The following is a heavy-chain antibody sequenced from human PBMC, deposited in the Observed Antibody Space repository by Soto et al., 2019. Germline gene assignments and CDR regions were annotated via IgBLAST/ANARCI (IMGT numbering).Heavy chain of an antibody. CDR2: IYYSGST. V-gene: IGHV4-59*01. CDR3: ARGGNSALLNDY. CDR1: GGSISSYY. D-gene: IGHD2-21*02. J-gene: IGHJ4*02. Sequence: SETLSLTCTVSGGSISSYYWSWIRRPPGKGLEWIGYIYYSGSTNYNPSLKSRVTISVDTSKNQFSLKLSSVTAADTAVYYCARGGNSALLNDYWGQGTLVTVSS.